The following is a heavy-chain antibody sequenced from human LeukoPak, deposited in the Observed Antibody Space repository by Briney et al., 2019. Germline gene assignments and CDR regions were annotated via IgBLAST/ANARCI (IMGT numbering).Heavy chain of an antibody. CDR2: IYPGDSDT. CDR3: ASASSSSDAFDI. D-gene: IGHD6-6*01. Sequence: GESLKISCQGSGYNFNNYWIGWVRQMPGKGLEWMGIIYPGDSDTRYSPSFQGQVTISADKSISTAYLQWSSLKASDTAMYYCASASSSSDAFDIWGQGTMVTVSS. J-gene: IGHJ3*02. CDR1: GYNFNNYW. V-gene: IGHV5-51*01.